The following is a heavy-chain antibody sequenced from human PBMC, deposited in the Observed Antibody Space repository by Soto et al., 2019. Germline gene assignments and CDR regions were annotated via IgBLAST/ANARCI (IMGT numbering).Heavy chain of an antibody. J-gene: IGHJ4*02. CDR2: INAGNGNT. V-gene: IGHV1-3*01. D-gene: IGHD2-21*02. CDR3: ARDPSLAGGDRTFDY. Sequence: ASVKVSCKASGYTFTSYAMHWVRQAPGQRLEWMGWINAGNGNTKYSQKFQGRVTITRDTSASTAYMELSSLRSEDTAVYYCARDPSLAGGDRTFDYWGQGTLVTVSS. CDR1: GYTFTSYA.